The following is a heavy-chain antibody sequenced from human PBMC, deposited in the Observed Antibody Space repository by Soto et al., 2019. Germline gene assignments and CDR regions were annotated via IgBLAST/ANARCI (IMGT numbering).Heavy chain of an antibody. CDR2: IKVDGSEK. D-gene: IGHD3-22*01. CDR3: TRDSYDSSGYYYDCFDD. Sequence: GGSLRLSCAASGFTFSSHWMSWVRQAPGKGLEWVANIKVDGSEKYYVDSVRGRFSISRDNAKDSLYLQMNSLRAEDTAVYYCTRDSYDSSGYYYDCFDDWGQGTLVTVSS. J-gene: IGHJ4*02. CDR1: GFTFSSHW. V-gene: IGHV3-7*01.